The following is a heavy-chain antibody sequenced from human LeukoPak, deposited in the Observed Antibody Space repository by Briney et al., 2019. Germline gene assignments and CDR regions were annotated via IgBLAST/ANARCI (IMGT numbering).Heavy chain of an antibody. CDR3: STGAF. CDR1: EFIFSDDW. Sequence: GGSLRLSCAASEFIFSDDWMSWVRQAPGKGLEWVGRIKSKTDGGTTDYAAPVKGRFTISRDDSKNLLYLQMKSLNTDDTGVYYCSTGAFWGQGTLVTVSS. V-gene: IGHV3-15*01. CDR2: IKSKTDGGTT. J-gene: IGHJ4*02.